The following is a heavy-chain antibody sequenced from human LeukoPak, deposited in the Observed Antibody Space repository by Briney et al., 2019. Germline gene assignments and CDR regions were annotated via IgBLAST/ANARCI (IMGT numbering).Heavy chain of an antibody. CDR2: ISYDGGNK. CDR1: GFTFSSYG. Sequence: GGSLRLSCAASGFTFSSYGMHWVRQAPGKGLEWVAVISYDGGNKYYADSVKGRFTISRDNSKNTLYLQMNSLRAEDTAVYYCAKDSGEYSGSYFAFDYWGQGTLVTVSS. J-gene: IGHJ4*02. V-gene: IGHV3-30*18. CDR3: AKDSGEYSGSYFAFDY. D-gene: IGHD1-26*01.